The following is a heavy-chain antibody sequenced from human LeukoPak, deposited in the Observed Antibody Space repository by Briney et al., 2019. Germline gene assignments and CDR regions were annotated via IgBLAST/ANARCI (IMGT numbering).Heavy chain of an antibody. D-gene: IGHD2-8*01. V-gene: IGHV4-31*03. Sequence: KPSETLSLTCTVSGGSISSGGYYWSWIRQHPGKGLEWIGYIYYSGSTYYNPSLKSRVTISVDTSKNQFSLKLSSVTAADTAVYYCARGGYCTNGVCYPTEYFQHWGQGTLVTVSS. J-gene: IGHJ1*01. CDR2: IYYSGST. CDR3: ARGGYCTNGVCYPTEYFQH. CDR1: GGSISSGGYY.